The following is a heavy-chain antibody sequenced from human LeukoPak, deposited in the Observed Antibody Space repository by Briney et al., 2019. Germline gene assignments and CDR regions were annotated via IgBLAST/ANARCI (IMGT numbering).Heavy chain of an antibody. CDR2: IIPIFGTA. CDR3: ARVGATVRRYYFDY. V-gene: IGHV1-69*05. Sequence: SVKVSCKASGGTFSSYAISWVRQAPGQGLEWMGGIIPIFGTANYAQKFQGRVTMTRDTSTSTVYMELSSLRSEDTAVYYCARVGATVRRYYFDYWGQGTLVTVSS. D-gene: IGHD1-26*01. CDR1: GGTFSSYA. J-gene: IGHJ4*02.